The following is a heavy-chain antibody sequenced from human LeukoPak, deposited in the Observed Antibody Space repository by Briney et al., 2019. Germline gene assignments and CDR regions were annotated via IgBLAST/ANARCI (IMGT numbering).Heavy chain of an antibody. V-gene: IGHV3-30*02. CDR2: IRYDGSNK. Sequence: GGSLRLSCAASGFTFSSYGMHWVRQAPGKGLEWVAFIRYDGSNKYYADSVKGRFTISRDNSKNTLYLQMNSLRAEDTAVYYCARDLFPGIAAAGPSGYGMDVWGQGTTVTVSS. CDR3: ARDLFPGIAAAGPSGYGMDV. CDR1: GFTFSSYG. J-gene: IGHJ6*02. D-gene: IGHD6-13*01.